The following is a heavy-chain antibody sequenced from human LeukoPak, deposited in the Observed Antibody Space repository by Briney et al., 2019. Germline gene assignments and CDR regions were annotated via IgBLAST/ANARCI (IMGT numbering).Heavy chain of an antibody. V-gene: IGHV3-23*01. CDR3: AKRGSGYYYDY. CDR2: ISGDGGDT. Sequence: GGSLRLSCAASGFTFSSYAMNWVRQAPGKGLEWVSTISGDGGDTHYADSVRGRFTISRDNSKNTLYLQLNSLRAEDTAVYHCAKRGSGYYYDYFGQGILVTVSS. D-gene: IGHD3-22*01. CDR1: GFTFSSYA. J-gene: IGHJ4*02.